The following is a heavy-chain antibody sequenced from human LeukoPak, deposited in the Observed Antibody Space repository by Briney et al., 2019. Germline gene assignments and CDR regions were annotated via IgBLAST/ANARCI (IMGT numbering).Heavy chain of an antibody. CDR1: GYTLTELS. J-gene: IGHJ4*02. V-gene: IGHV1-24*01. CDR2: FDPEDGET. CDR3: ATLNYDILTGYLYYFDY. D-gene: IGHD3-9*01. Sequence: ASVKVSCKVSGYTLTELSMHWVRQAPGKRLEWMGDFDPEDGETIYAQKFQGRVTMTEDSSTDTAYMELSSLRSEDTAVYYCATLNYDILTGYLYYFDYWGQGTLVTVSS.